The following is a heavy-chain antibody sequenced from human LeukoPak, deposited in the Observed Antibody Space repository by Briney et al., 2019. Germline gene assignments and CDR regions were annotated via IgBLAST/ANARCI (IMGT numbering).Heavy chain of an antibody. CDR2: INPSGCST. CDR1: GYTFTSYD. D-gene: IGHD4/OR15-4a*01. Sequence: GASVTVSCMACGYTFTSYDINWVRQATGQGLEWMGIINPSGCSTSYAQKFQGRVTMNRDMSTSTVYMALSSLRSEDTAVYYCVRRPMVARQIDYWGQGTLVTVSS. J-gene: IGHJ4*02. CDR3: VRRPMVARQIDY. V-gene: IGHV1-46*01.